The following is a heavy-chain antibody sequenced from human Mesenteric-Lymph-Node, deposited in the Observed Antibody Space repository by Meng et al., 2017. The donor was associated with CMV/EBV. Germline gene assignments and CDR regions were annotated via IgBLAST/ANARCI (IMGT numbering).Heavy chain of an antibody. CDR1: GFTFSSYT. Sequence: VGSLRLSCAASGFTFSSYTMTWVRQAPGKGLEWVSAISGAGGNTYYGDSVKGRFTITRDNSKNTLYLQLTSLRAEDTAVYYCAKIPARPAYWGQGTLVTVSS. V-gene: IGHV3-23*01. CDR3: AKIPARPAY. J-gene: IGHJ4*02. CDR2: ISGAGGNT. D-gene: IGHD6-25*01.